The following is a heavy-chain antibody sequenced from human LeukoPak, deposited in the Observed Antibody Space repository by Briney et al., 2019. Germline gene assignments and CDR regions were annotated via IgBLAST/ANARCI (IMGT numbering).Heavy chain of an antibody. Sequence: PGGTLRLSCAASGFTFTSYWIGWVRQMPGKGLEWMGIIYPGDSDTRYSPSFQGQVTISADKSISTAYLQWSSLKASDTAMYYCARRSFAYGAFDIWGQGTMVTVSS. CDR2: IYPGDSDT. V-gene: IGHV5-51*01. D-gene: IGHD4-17*01. CDR1: GFTFTSYW. J-gene: IGHJ3*02. CDR3: ARRSFAYGAFDI.